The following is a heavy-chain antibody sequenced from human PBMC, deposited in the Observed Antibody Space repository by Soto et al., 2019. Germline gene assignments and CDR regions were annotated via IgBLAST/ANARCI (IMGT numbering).Heavy chain of an antibody. D-gene: IGHD3-3*01. J-gene: IGHJ3*02. Sequence: PGGSLRLSCAASGFTFSSYGMHWVRQAPGKGLEWVAVISYDGSNKYYADSVKGRFTISRDNSKNTLYLQMNSLRAEDTAVYYCAKSPGGYYSFDIWGQGTRVTVSS. CDR1: GFTFSSYG. CDR3: AKSPGGYYSFDI. CDR2: ISYDGSNK. V-gene: IGHV3-30*18.